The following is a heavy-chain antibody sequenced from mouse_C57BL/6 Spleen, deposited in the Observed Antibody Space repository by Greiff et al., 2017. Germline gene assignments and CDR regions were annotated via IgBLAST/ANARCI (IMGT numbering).Heavy chain of an antibody. V-gene: IGHV1-84*01. CDR1: GYTFTDYY. CDR3: ARRALGGFFDY. D-gene: IGHD3-3*01. CDR2: IYPGSGNT. Sequence: VQRVESGPELVKPGASVKISCKASGYTFTDYYINWVKQRPGQGLEWIGWIYPGSGNTKYNEKFKGKATLTVDTSSSTAYMQLSSLTSEDSAVYFCARRALGGFFDYWGQGTTLTVSS. J-gene: IGHJ2*01.